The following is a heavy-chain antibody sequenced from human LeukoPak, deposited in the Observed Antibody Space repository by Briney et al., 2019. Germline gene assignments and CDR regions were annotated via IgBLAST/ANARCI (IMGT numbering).Heavy chain of an antibody. CDR1: GYSFTSNY. CDR2: IYPSDGST. J-gene: IGHJ4*02. Sequence: ASVKVSCKASGYSFTSNYIHWVRQAPGQGLEWMGMIYPSDGSTSYAQKFQGRVTVTRDTSTSTVHMELSGLRSEDTAVYYCARDQEAFDYWSQGTLVTVSS. V-gene: IGHV1-46*01. CDR3: ARDQEAFDY.